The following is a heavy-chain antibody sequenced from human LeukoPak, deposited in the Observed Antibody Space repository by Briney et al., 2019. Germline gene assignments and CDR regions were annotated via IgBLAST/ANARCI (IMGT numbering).Heavy chain of an antibody. CDR1: EFTFSSYT. D-gene: IGHD6-19*01. V-gene: IGHV3-21*06. J-gene: IGHJ4*02. Sequence: PGGSLRLSCAASEFTFSSYTMNWVRQAPGKGLEWVSSISSSSSYIHYVDSVKGRFTISRDNAKNSLYLQMNSLRAEDTAVYYCARARLAVAGNYFENWGQGTLVTVSS. CDR2: ISSSSSYI. CDR3: ARARLAVAGNYFEN.